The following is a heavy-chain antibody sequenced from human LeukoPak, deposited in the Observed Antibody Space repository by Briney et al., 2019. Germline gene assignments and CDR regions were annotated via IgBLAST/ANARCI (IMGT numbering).Heavy chain of an antibody. CDR3: ARTATSYYYYGMDV. Sequence: GGSLRLSCAASGFTVSSNYMSWVRQAPGKGLEWVSVIYSGGSTYYADSVKGRFTISGDNSKNTLYLQMNSLRAEDTAVYYCARTATSYYYYGMDVWGQGTTVTVSS. V-gene: IGHV3-66*01. CDR1: GFTVSSNY. CDR2: IYSGGST. D-gene: IGHD2-15*01. J-gene: IGHJ6*02.